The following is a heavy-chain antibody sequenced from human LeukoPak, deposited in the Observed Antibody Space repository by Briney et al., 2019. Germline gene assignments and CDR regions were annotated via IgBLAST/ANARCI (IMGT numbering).Heavy chain of an antibody. Sequence: GESLKISCKGSGYSFTSYWIGWVRQMPGKGLEWMGIIYPGDSATSYSPSFQAQVTISADKSISTAYLQWSSLKASDTAMCYCARTLMAARYYYGMDVWGQGTTVTVSS. CDR2: IYPGDSAT. CDR3: ARTLMAARYYYGMDV. V-gene: IGHV5-51*01. D-gene: IGHD6-6*01. J-gene: IGHJ6*02. CDR1: GYSFTSYW.